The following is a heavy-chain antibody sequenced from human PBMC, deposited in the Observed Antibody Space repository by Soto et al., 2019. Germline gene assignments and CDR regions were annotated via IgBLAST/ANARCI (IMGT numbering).Heavy chain of an antibody. CDR1: GDSVASNRAA. Sequence: PSQTLSLTCAISGDSVASNRAAWNWIRHSPSRVLEWLGRTYYRSKWYNDYAVSMRSRITINPDTTKNQFSLQLNSATPEDTAVYYCATWRFDYWCEGTQVTVTS. V-gene: IGHV6-1*01. CDR3: ATWRFDY. J-gene: IGHJ4*02. CDR2: TYYRSKWYN.